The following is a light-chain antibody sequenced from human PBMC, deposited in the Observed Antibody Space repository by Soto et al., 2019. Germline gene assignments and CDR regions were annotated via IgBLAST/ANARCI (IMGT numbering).Light chain of an antibody. Sequence: IHVTQSPSSLSASVGGRGTITCRASLPISNCLASYQQKPGRAPTLLLYAASTLQSGVPSGFSGSRSWTDFTLTISCLLSEDFATYYCRQYYSYPITFGQGTRLEIK. CDR1: LPISNC. CDR2: AAS. CDR3: RQYYSYPIT. J-gene: IGKJ5*01. V-gene: IGKV1-8*01.